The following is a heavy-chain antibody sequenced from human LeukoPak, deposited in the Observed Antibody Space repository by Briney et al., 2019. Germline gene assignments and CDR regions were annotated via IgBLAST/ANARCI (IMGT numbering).Heavy chain of an antibody. D-gene: IGHD2-15*01. CDR1: GGSFSGYY. CDR3: ARGAGSHGQDWFDP. CDR2: INRSGST. J-gene: IGHJ5*02. Sequence: SETLSLTCAVYGGSFSGYYWSWIRQPPGKGLEWIGEINRSGSTNYNPSLKSRVTISVDTSKNQFSLKLSSVTAADTAVYYCARGAGSHGQDWFDPWGQGTLVIVSS. V-gene: IGHV4-34*01.